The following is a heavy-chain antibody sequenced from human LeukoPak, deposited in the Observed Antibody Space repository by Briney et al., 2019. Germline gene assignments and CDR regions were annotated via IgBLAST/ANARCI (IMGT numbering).Heavy chain of an antibody. J-gene: IGHJ6*02. CDR1: GGTFSSYA. D-gene: IGHD2-2*01. CDR3: ARDRSTSGPYYYYYGMDV. Sequence: VASVKVSCKASGGTFSSYAISWVRQAPGQGLEWMGRIIPVLGIANYAQKFQGRVTITADKSTSTAYMELSSPRSEDTAVYYCARDRSTSGPYYYYYGMDVWGQGTTVTVSS. V-gene: IGHV1-69*04. CDR2: IIPVLGIA.